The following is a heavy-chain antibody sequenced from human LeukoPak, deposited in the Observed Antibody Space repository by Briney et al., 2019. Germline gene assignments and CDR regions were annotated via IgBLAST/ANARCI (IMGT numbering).Heavy chain of an antibody. J-gene: IGHJ4*02. V-gene: IGHV3-23*01. CDR2: IDAGGSNT. CDR3: TAGWEWFGN. Sequence: GGSLRLSCAASGFPFSTFALSWIRQAPGKGLEWVSGIDAGGSNTYYADSVRGRFTISRDNSKNTLFLQMNSLRAGDTAVYYCTAGWEWFGNWGQGTLVTVSS. D-gene: IGHD3-10*01. CDR1: GFPFSTFA.